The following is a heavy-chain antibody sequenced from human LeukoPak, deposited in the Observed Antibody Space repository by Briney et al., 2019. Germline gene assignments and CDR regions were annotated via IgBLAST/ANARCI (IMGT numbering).Heavy chain of an antibody. V-gene: IGHV1-2*02. CDR1: GYTFFGYY. D-gene: IGHD3-16*02. J-gene: IGHJ4*02. CDR3: ARGRITFGGVIVRSLDY. CDR2: INPNSGGT. Sequence: ASVKVSCKASGYTFFGYYMHWVRQAPGQGLEGMGWINPNSGGTNYAQKFQGRVTMTGDTSISTAYMELSRLRSDDTAVYYCARGRITFGGVIVRSLDYWGQGTLVTVSS.